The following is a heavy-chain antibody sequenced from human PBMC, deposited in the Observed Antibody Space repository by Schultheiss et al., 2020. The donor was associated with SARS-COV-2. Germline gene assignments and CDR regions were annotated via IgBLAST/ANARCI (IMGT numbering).Heavy chain of an antibody. J-gene: IGHJ3*02. D-gene: IGHD2-2*01. V-gene: IGHV1-2*02. CDR2: INPNSGGT. Sequence: ASVKVSCKASGYTFTGYYMHWVRQAPGQGLEWMGWINPNSGGTNYAQRLQGRVTMTRDTSISTAYMELSRLRSDDTAVYYCARDGYCSSTSCYHDAFDIWGQGTMVTVSS. CDR1: GYTFTGYY. CDR3: ARDGYCSSTSCYHDAFDI.